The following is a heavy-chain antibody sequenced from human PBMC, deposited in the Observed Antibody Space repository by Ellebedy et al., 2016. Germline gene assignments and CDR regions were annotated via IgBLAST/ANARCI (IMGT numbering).Heavy chain of an antibody. J-gene: IGHJ4*02. CDR2: IWYDGSNK. Sequence: GGSLRLSCAASGFTFSSYGMHWVRQAPGKGLEWVAVIWYDGSNKYYADSVKGRFTISRDNSKNSLYLQMNSLRAEDTAVYYCAREGSSSWYVDYWGQGTLVTVSS. CDR1: GFTFSSYG. V-gene: IGHV3-33*08. D-gene: IGHD6-13*01. CDR3: AREGSSSWYVDY.